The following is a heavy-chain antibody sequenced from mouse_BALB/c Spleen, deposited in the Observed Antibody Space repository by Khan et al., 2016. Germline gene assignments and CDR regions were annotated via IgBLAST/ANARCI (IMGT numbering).Heavy chain of an antibody. V-gene: IGHV1-9*01. Sequence: VQLQESGAELMKPGASVKISCKATGYTFSNYWMEWVKQRPGHGLEWIGDILPGNANSNYNENFKGKATLTADTSSNTAYMQLSSLTSEDSAVSYCENASYSMDNWGQGTSVTVSS. CDR1: GYTFSNYW. CDR3: ENASYSMDN. J-gene: IGHJ4*01. CDR2: ILPGNANS.